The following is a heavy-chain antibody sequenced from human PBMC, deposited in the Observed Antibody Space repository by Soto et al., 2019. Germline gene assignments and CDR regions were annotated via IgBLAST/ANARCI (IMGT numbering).Heavy chain of an antibody. CDR1: GGSFSGYY. D-gene: IGHD6-13*01. V-gene: IGHV4-34*01. J-gene: IGHJ4*02. CDR2: INHSGST. Sequence: PSETLSLTCAVYGGSFSGYYWSWIRQPPGKGLEWIGEINHSGSTNYNPSLKSRVTISVDTSKNQFSLKLSPVTAADTAVYYCARGGKRYSSSWYPSGYPFDYWGQGTLVTVSS. CDR3: ARGGKRYSSSWYPSGYPFDY.